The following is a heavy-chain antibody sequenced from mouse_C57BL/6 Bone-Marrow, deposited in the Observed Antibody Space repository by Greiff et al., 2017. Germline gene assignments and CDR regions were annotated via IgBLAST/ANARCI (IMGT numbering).Heavy chain of an antibody. Sequence: QVQLQQPGAELVKPGASVKLSCKASGYTFTSYWMQWVKQRPGQGLEWIGEIDPSDSYTNYNQKFKGKATLTVDTSSSTAYMQLSSLTSEDSAVYYCARITTIGFDYCGQGTTLTLSS. CDR2: IDPSDSYT. CDR3: ARITTIGFDY. J-gene: IGHJ2*01. V-gene: IGHV1-50*01. D-gene: IGHD1-1*01. CDR1: GYTFTSYW.